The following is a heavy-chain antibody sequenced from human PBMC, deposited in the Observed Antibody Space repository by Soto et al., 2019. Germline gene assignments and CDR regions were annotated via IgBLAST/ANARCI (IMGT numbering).Heavy chain of an antibody. D-gene: IGHD4-17*01. Sequence: QLHLVQSGAEVKKAGSSVKVSCKASGGTVSSYAITWVRQAPGKGLEWMGVFIPIFVSAHYTPKFQGRITITADGSTSTAYMELGGLTSEDTAIYYCARDVSSDTTGFRGYDLWGQGTQVTV. J-gene: IGHJ4*02. CDR2: FIPIFVSA. V-gene: IGHV1-69*01. CDR1: GGTVSSYA. CDR3: ARDVSSDTTGFRGYDL.